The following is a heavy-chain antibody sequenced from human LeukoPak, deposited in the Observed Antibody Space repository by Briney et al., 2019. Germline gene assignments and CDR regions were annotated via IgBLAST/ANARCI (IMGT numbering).Heavy chain of an antibody. CDR3: ATDPDSGGWSTFDY. D-gene: IGHD6-19*01. CDR1: GFAFSRNW. V-gene: IGHV3-74*01. Sequence: GGSLRLSCAASGFAFSRNWMHWVRQAPGKGLVWVSRINSDGSATHYADSVKGRFTISRDNAKNTLYLQMNSLRAEDTAVYYCATDPDSGGWSTFDYWGQGTLDTVSS. CDR2: INSDGSAT. J-gene: IGHJ4*02.